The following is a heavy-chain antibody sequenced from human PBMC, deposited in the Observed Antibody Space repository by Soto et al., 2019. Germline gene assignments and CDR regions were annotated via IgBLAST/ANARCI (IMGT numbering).Heavy chain of an antibody. D-gene: IGHD2-2*03. Sequence: GGSLRLSCAASDFTLSIYGMHWVRQAPGKGLEWVAVISNDGTNQYYADSVKGRFTISRDNSKNTLYLQMNSLRAEDMAVYYCAKDGASGYCSSTSCYPPDFWGQGTLVTVSS. CDR1: DFTLSIYG. V-gene: IGHV3-30*18. J-gene: IGHJ4*02. CDR3: AKDGASGYCSSTSCYPPDF. CDR2: ISNDGTNQ.